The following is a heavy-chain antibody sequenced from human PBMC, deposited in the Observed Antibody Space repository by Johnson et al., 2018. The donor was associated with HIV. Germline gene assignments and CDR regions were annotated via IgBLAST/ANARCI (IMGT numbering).Heavy chain of an antibody. CDR3: ARGGGGSGWYGGAFDI. D-gene: IGHD6-19*01. CDR2: IKQDGSEK. J-gene: IGHJ3*02. Sequence: VQLVESGGGLVQPGGSLRLSCAASGFTFSRSWMSWVRQAPGKGLEWVANIKQDGSEKYYVDSVKGRFTISRDNAKNSLYLQMNSLRAEDTAVYYCARGGGGSGWYGGAFDIWGQGTMVTVSS. V-gene: IGHV3-7*01. CDR1: GFTFSRSW.